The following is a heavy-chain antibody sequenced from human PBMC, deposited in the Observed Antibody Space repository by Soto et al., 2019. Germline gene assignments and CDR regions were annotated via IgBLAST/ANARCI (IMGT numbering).Heavy chain of an antibody. Sequence: GGSLRLSCAASGFTFSNYPMSWVRQAPGKGLEWVSGISGXXXXXXXXXSVKGRFTISRDNYKNMLYLQMNSLRAEDTAVYYCAKDRRITMVRGVLRAFDSWGQGNLVTVSS. CDR2: ISGXXXXX. CDR1: GFTFSNYP. V-gene: IGHV3-23*01. D-gene: IGHD3-10*01. CDR3: AKDRRITMVRGVLRAFDS. J-gene: IGHJ4*01.